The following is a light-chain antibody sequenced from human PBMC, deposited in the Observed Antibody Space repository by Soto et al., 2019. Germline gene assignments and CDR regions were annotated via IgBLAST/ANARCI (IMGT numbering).Light chain of an antibody. J-gene: IGKJ4*01. CDR3: QQRSSWPLP. CDR2: DVS. CDR1: QSVSSS. V-gene: IGKV3-11*01. Sequence: EIVLTQSPGTLSLSPGDRATLSCRASQSVSSSLAWYQQKPGQSPRLLIYDVSNRATGIPARFSGSGSGTDFTLTVSSLEPEDFAFYYCQQRSSWPLPFRGGTKVEIK.